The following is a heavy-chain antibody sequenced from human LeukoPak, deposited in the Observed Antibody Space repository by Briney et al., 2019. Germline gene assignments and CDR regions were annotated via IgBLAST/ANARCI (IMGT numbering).Heavy chain of an antibody. CDR2: IRYDGSNK. J-gene: IGHJ4*02. CDR1: GCTFSSCG. CDR3: AKPHSGWTPDYFDS. D-gene: IGHD6-19*01. Sequence: AGTLCLTCAASGCTFSSCGMHWVRKPPGQGLERVAFIRYDGSNKYYADSVKGRFTISRDNSKNTLYLQMNSLRAEDTAVYYCAKPHSGWTPDYFDSWGQGTLVTVSS. V-gene: IGHV3-30*02.